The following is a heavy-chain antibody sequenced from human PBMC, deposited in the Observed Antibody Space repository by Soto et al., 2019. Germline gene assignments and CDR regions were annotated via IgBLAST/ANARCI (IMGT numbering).Heavy chain of an antibody. Sequence: PSETLSLTCTVSGGSISSGGYYWSWIRQHPGKGLEWIGYIYYSGSTYYNPSLKSRVTISVDTSKNQFSLKLSSVTAADTAVYHCARVRYCSSTSCYAPNWFDPWGQGTLVTVSS. D-gene: IGHD2-2*01. CDR1: GGSISSGGYY. V-gene: IGHV4-31*03. CDR3: ARVRYCSSTSCYAPNWFDP. CDR2: IYYSGST. J-gene: IGHJ5*02.